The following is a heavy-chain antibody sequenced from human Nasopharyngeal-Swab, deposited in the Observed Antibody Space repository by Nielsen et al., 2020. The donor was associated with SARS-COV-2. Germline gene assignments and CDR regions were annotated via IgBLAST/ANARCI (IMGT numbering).Heavy chain of an antibody. D-gene: IGHD3-22*01. CDR1: GFTLDDYA. CDR2: ISWNSGSI. Sequence: GGSLRLSCAASGFTLDDYAMHWVRQAPGKGLEWVSGISWNSGSIGYADSVKGRFTISRDNAKNSLYLQMNSLRAEDTALYYCAKDILPDYYDSSGYFDYWGQGTLVTVSS. J-gene: IGHJ4*02. CDR3: AKDILPDYYDSSGYFDY. V-gene: IGHV3-9*01.